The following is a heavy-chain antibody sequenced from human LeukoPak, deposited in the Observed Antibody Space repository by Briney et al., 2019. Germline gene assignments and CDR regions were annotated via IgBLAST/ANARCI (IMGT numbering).Heavy chain of an antibody. J-gene: IGHJ4*02. V-gene: IGHV4-59*01. D-gene: IGHD6-13*01. CDR3: ARYTYNSTSYYFDY. CDR1: GDSISSSY. CDR2: IYYSGYT. Sequence: PAETLSLTCTVSGDSISSSYWSWIRQPPGKGLEWIGYIYYSGYTNYNPSLRSRVTISVDTSKNQFSLKLSSVTAADTAVYYCARYTYNSTSYYFDYWGQGTVVTVSS.